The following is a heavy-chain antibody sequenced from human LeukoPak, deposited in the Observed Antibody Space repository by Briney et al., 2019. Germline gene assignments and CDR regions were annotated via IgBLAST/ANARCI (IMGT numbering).Heavy chain of an antibody. CDR1: GFTFSNYN. J-gene: IGHJ4*02. D-gene: IGHD6-19*01. V-gene: IGHV3-48*01. CDR3: AKGPSGWFPNLYYFDY. CDR2: ISSSSSTI. Sequence: PGGSLRLSCVASGFTFSNYNMNWVRQAPGKGLEWVSYISSSSSTIYYADSVKGRFTISRDNSKNTLYLQMNSLRAEDTAVYYCAKGPSGWFPNLYYFDYWGQGTLVTVSS.